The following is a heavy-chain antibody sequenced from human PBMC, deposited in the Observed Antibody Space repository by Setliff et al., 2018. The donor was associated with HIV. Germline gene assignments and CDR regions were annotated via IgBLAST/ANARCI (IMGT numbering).Heavy chain of an antibody. J-gene: IGHJ4*02. Sequence: SETLSLTCTVSGGSIISSTYFWGWIRQPPGKGLECIGNIYYSGSTSYNPSLKSRVTISVDTSKNQFSLKLSSVTAADTAVFYCARLLVAGMLFDYWGQGTLVTVSS. CDR2: IYYSGST. D-gene: IGHD2-15*01. V-gene: IGHV4-39*01. CDR1: GGSIISSTYF. CDR3: ARLLVAGMLFDY.